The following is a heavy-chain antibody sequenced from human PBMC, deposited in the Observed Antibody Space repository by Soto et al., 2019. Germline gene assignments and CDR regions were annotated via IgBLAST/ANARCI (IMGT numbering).Heavy chain of an antibody. D-gene: IGHD2-15*01. CDR3: ARRYCSGGSCYSGLDYYYGMDV. J-gene: IGHJ6*02. CDR2: IIPILGIA. V-gene: IGHV1-69*02. CDR1: GGTFSSYT. Sequence: QVQLVQSGAEVKKPGSSVKVSCKASGGTFSSYTISWVRQAPGQGLEWMGRIIPILGIANYAQKFQGRVTITADKPTSTAYMELSSLRSEDTAVYYCARRYCSGGSCYSGLDYYYGMDVWGQGTTVTVSS.